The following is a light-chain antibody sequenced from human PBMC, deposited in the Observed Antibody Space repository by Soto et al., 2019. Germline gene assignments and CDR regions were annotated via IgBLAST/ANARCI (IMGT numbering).Light chain of an antibody. Sequence: QSVLTQPPSVSAAPGQKVTISCSGSSSNIGNTYVSWYQQLPGTAPKLLIYENNKRRSWIPDRFSGSKSGASATLGITGLQPGDESDYYCGTWDSSLSAHAVFGGGTQLTVL. CDR2: ENN. CDR3: GTWDSSLSAHAV. CDR1: SSNIGNTY. V-gene: IGLV1-51*01. J-gene: IGLJ7*01.